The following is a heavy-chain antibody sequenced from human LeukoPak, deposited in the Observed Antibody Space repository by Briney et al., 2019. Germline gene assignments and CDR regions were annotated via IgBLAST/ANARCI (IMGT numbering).Heavy chain of an antibody. D-gene: IGHD6-13*01. Sequence: ASVKVSCKASGGTLSSYAISWVRQAPGQGLEWMGRIIPIFGTANYAQKFQGRVTITTDESTSTAYMELSSLRSEDTAVYYCARDAAAVYYYYMDVWGKGTTVTVSS. V-gene: IGHV1-69*05. CDR2: IIPIFGTA. CDR3: ARDAAAVYYYYMDV. CDR1: GGTLSSYA. J-gene: IGHJ6*03.